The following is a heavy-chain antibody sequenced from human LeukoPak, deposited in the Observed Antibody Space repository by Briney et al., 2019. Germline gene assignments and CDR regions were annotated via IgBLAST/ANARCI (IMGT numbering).Heavy chain of an antibody. CDR2: ISAYNGNT. V-gene: IGHV1-18*01. Sequence: ASVTVSCTASGYTFTSYGISWVRQAPGQGLEWMGWISAYNGNTNYAQKLRGRVTMTTDTSTSTAYMELRSLRSDDTAVYYCARADDYYGSGSYYADADYWGQGTLVTVSS. CDR1: GYTFTSYG. J-gene: IGHJ4*02. CDR3: ARADDYYGSGSYYADADY. D-gene: IGHD3-10*01.